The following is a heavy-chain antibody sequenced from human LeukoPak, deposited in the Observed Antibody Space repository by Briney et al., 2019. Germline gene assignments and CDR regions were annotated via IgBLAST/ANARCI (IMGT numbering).Heavy chain of an antibody. Sequence: GGSPRLSCAASGFTFSSYWMSWVRQAPGKGLERVANIKRDGSEKYYVDSVKGRFTISRDNANNSLYLQINSLRAEDTAVYYCARGRVGAATAGDWFDPWGQGTLVTVSS. V-gene: IGHV3-7*01. CDR2: IKRDGSEK. D-gene: IGHD1-26*01. J-gene: IGHJ5*02. CDR1: GFTFSSYW. CDR3: ARGRVGAATAGDWFDP.